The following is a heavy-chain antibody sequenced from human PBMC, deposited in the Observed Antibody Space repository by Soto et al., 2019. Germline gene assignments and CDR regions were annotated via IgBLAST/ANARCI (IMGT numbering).Heavy chain of an antibody. CDR2: ISSSSSYI. V-gene: IGHV3-21*01. D-gene: IGHD4-4*01. CDR1: GFTFSSYS. CDR3: ARGALTVTTYYYYYGMDV. Sequence: PGGSLRLSCAASGFTFSSYSMNWVRQAPGKGLEWVSSISSSSSYIYYADSVKGRFTISRDNAKNSLYLQMNSLRAEDTAVYYCARGALTVTTYYYYYGMDVWGQGTTVTVSS. J-gene: IGHJ6*02.